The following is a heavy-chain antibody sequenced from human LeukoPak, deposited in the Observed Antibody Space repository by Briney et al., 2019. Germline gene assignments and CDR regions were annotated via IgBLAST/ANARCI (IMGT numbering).Heavy chain of an antibody. D-gene: IGHD5-24*01. CDR2: INHSGST. CDR3: AGEGRSRDGYNRFTGTIGY. CDR1: GGSFSGYY. Sequence: SETLSLTCAVYGGSFSGYYWSWIRQPPGKGLEWIGEINHSGSTNYNPSLKSRVTMSVDTSKNQFSLKLSSVTAADTAVYYCAGEGRSRDGYNRFTGTIGYWGQGTLVTVSS. V-gene: IGHV4-34*01. J-gene: IGHJ4*02.